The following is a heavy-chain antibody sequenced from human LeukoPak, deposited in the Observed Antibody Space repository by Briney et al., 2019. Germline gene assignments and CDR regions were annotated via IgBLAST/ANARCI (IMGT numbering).Heavy chain of an antibody. V-gene: IGHV3-7*01. CDR3: AVGQMTFDY. CDR1: GFTFIRYW. Sequence: GGSLRLSCAASGFTFIRYWMTWVRQAPGKGLEWVANIKQDGSETYYVDSVKGRFTISRDNAKNSLYLQMNSLRAEDTAVYYCAVGQMTFDYWGQGTLVTVSS. CDR2: IKQDGSET. J-gene: IGHJ4*02. D-gene: IGHD2-15*01.